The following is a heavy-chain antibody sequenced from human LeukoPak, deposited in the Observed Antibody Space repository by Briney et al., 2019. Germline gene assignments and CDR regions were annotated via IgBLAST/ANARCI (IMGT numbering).Heavy chain of an antibody. CDR1: GYAFTSYG. D-gene: IGHD3-16*02. Sequence: ASVKVSRKASGYAFTSYGISWVRQAPGQGLEWMGWISAYNGNTNYAQKLQGRVTMTTDTSTSTAYMELRRLRSDDTAVYYCARVGGVILGSDFDYWGQGTLVTVSS. CDR3: ARVGGVILGSDFDY. CDR2: ISAYNGNT. V-gene: IGHV1-18*01. J-gene: IGHJ4*02.